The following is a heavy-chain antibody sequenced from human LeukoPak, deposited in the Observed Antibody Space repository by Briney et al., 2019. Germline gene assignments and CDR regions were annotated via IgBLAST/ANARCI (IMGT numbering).Heavy chain of an antibody. CDR2: IYPGDSDT. V-gene: IGHV5-51*01. Sequence: RSGASLQISCKASGYSFTTYWIGWVRQMPGKGLEWMGIIYPGDSDTRYSPSFQGQVTISADKSISTANLQWSSLKASDTAMYYCARLGAVAGIDSWGQGTLVTVSS. D-gene: IGHD6-19*01. CDR1: GYSFTTYW. J-gene: IGHJ4*02. CDR3: ARLGAVAGIDS.